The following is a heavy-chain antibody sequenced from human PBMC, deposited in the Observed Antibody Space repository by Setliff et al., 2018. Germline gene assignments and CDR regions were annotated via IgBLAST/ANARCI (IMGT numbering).Heavy chain of an antibody. J-gene: IGHJ5*02. V-gene: IGHV4-34*01. CDR2: ISHSGST. CDR1: GGSFNVYF. D-gene: IGHD1-26*01. Sequence: SETLSLTCAVYGGSFNVYFWSWIRQPPGKGLEWIGEISHSGSTNYNPSLKSRVTMSVDKSKNQFSLRLTSLTAADTAVYFCARDNTILGATDHWGQGTLVTVSS. CDR3: ARDNTILGATDH.